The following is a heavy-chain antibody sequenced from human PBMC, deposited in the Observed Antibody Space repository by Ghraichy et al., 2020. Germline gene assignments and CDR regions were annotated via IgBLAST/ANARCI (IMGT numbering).Heavy chain of an antibody. V-gene: IGHV4-59*01. CDR1: GGSISSYY. J-gene: IGHJ3*02. Sequence: SETLSLTCTVSGGSISSYYWSWIRQPPGKGLEWIGYIYYSGSTNYNPSLKSRVTISVDTSKNQFSLKLSSVTAADTAVYYCARDLRIMGYDYVWGSPDAFDIWGQGTMFTVSS. D-gene: IGHD3-16*01. CDR3: ARDLRIMGYDYVWGSPDAFDI. CDR2: IYYSGST.